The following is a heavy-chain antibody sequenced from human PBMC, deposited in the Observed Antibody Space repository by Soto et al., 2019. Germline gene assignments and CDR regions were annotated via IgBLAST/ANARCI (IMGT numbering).Heavy chain of an antibody. Sequence: QITLKESGPTLVKPTQTLTLTCAFSGFSLTTVGVGVGWIRQPPGKALEWLALIYWDDDKRYSPSLKTRLSITTDTSKNQLVLMMTNMDPVDTGTYYCAHRREFIAVVYGMDVCGQVTTVTVSS. CDR1: GFSLTTVGVG. V-gene: IGHV2-5*02. J-gene: IGHJ6*02. D-gene: IGHD2-15*01. CDR3: AHRREFIAVVYGMDV. CDR2: IYWDDDK.